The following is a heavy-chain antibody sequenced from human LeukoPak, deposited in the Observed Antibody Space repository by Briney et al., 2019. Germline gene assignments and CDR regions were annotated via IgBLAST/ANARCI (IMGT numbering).Heavy chain of an antibody. V-gene: IGHV3-74*01. CDR3: ARGGESRAVAVTGIGY. CDR1: GFTFSTYW. CDR2: INTDGSST. Sequence: GGSLRLSCEASGFTFSTYWMHWVRQAPGKGLVWVSRINTDGSSTSYADSVKGRFTISRDNAKNTLYLQMNSLRADDTAVYYCARGGESRAVAVTGIGYWGQGTLVTVSS. J-gene: IGHJ4*02. D-gene: IGHD6-19*01.